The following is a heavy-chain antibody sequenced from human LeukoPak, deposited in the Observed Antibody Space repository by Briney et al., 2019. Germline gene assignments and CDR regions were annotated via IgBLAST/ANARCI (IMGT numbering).Heavy chain of an antibody. Sequence: SETLSLTCTVSGGSISSSSYYWGWIRQPPGKGLEWIGSIYYSGSTYYNPSLKSRVIISVDTSKNQFSLKLSSVTAADTAVYYCARRVAAVVFHWFDPWGQGTLVTVSS. CDR3: ARRVAAVVFHWFDP. D-gene: IGHD6-13*01. J-gene: IGHJ5*02. CDR2: IYYSGST. CDR1: GGSISSSSYY. V-gene: IGHV4-39*01.